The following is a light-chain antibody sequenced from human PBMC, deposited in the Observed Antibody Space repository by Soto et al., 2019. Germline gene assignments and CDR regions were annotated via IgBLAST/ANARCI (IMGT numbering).Light chain of an antibody. CDR1: SSDVGSYNL. J-gene: IGLJ2*01. Sequence: QSVLTQPASVSGSPGQSITISCTGTSSDVGSYNLVSWYQQHPGKAPKLMIYEGSKRPSGVSNRFSGSKSGNTASLTISGLQAEDEADYYCCSYAGSSTPVVFCGGTKVTVL. V-gene: IGLV2-23*01. CDR3: CSYAGSSTPVV. CDR2: EGS.